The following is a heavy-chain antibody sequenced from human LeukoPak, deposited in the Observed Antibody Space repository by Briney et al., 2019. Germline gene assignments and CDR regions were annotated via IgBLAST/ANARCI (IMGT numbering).Heavy chain of an antibody. CDR2: ISSSGSYI. CDR3: ARDSSPYDSSGLTVDY. Sequence: PGGSLKLSCAASGFTFSSYSMNWVRQAPGKGLEWVSSISSSGSYIYYADSVKGRFTISRDNAKNSLYLQMNSLRAEDTAVYYCARDSSPYDSSGLTVDYWGQGTLVAVSS. J-gene: IGHJ4*02. D-gene: IGHD3-22*01. CDR1: GFTFSSYS. V-gene: IGHV3-21*01.